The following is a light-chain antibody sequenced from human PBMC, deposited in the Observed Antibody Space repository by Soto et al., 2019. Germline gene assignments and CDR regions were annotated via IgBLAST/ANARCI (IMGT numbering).Light chain of an antibody. J-gene: IGKJ1*01. V-gene: IGKV3-11*01. CDR3: LQRGDWPPLT. Sequence: EIVLTQSPATLSLSPGERATLSCRASQSVGSSLAWYQQKPGQAPRHLSYDASNRATGIPARFSGSGSGTDFTLTISSLGSEDFAVYYCLQRGDWPPLTFGQGTKVEIK. CDR1: QSVGSS. CDR2: DAS.